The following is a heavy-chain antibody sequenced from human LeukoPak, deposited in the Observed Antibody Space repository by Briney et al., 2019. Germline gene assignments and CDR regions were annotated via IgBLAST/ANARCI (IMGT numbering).Heavy chain of an antibody. V-gene: IGHV3-43*02. CDR2: ISADGGST. CDR3: AKESGKFDY. J-gene: IGHJ4*02. CDR1: GLNFVDSA. Sequence: HTGGSLRLSCVAPGLNFVDSAMHWFRQPPGKGLEWVSLISADGGSTFSADSVKGRFSISRDNSKNSLYLQMNSLRSEDTAMYYCAKESGKFDYWGQGTLVAVSS.